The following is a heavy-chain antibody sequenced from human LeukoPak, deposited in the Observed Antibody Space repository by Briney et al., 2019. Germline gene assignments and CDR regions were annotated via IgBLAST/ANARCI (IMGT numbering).Heavy chain of an antibody. CDR3: ARVENSYFRAGLHAFDI. V-gene: IGHV3-21*01. D-gene: IGHD5-18*01. Sequence: GGSLRLSCAASGFTFSSYSMNWVRQAPGKGLEWVSSISSSSSYIYYADSVKGRFTNSRDNAKNSLYLQMNSLRAEDTAVYYCARVENSYFRAGLHAFDIWGQGTMVTVSS. J-gene: IGHJ3*02. CDR1: GFTFSSYS. CDR2: ISSSSSYI.